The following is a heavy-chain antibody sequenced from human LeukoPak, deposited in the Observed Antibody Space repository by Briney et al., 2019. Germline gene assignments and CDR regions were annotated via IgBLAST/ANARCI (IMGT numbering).Heavy chain of an antibody. V-gene: IGHV3-23*01. D-gene: IGHD1-26*01. CDR1: GFTFSSYA. Sequence: GGSLRLSCATSGFTFSSYAMSWVRQAPGKGLEWVSGIGASGGSTYYADSVKGRFTISRDNSKNTLFVQMKGLRAEDTAVYFCAKVAYSGSQPLYAFDIWGQGTVVTVSS. CDR2: IGASGGST. CDR3: AKVAYSGSQPLYAFDI. J-gene: IGHJ3*02.